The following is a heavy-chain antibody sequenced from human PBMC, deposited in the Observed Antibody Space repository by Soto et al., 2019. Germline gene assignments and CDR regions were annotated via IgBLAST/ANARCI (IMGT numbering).Heavy chain of an antibody. CDR1: GFSVSSHA. CDR3: TKSRRGILMVYGFGGMDV. D-gene: IGHD2-8*01. J-gene: IGHJ6*02. CDR2: ISGSGDGT. V-gene: IGHV3-23*01. Sequence: RGSLRLSCAISGFSVSSHAMSWVRQAPGKGLEWVSSISGSGDGTYYGDSVKGRFTISRDSSSRTLYLQMNNLRGEDTAVYFCTKSRRGILMVYGFGGMDVWGQGTTVTVSS.